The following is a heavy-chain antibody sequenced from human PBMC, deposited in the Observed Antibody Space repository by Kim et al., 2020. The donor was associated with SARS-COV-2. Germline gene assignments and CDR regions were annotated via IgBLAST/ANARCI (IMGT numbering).Heavy chain of an antibody. D-gene: IGHD3-10*01. CDR2: IYYSGTT. J-gene: IGHJ4*02. Sequence: SETLSLTRTVSGDSISSGAYYWSWVRQPPGKGLEWIGYIYYSGTTSYEPSLKSRVNISAEPSKNQFSMSLTSVSAADTAVYYCARETYHYGSGTYQYYFDYWGQGIMVTVSS. V-gene: IGHV4-31*03. CDR3: ARETYHYGSGTYQYYFDY. CDR1: GDSISSGAYY.